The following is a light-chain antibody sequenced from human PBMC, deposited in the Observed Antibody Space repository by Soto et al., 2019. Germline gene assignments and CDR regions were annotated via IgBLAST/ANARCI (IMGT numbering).Light chain of an antibody. CDR3: QQYNNWPMYT. CDR2: GAS. Sequence: EIVMTQSPANLSVSPGERATLSCRASQSVSSNLAWYQQKPGQAPRLLIYGASTRATGIPARFSVSGSGTEFTLTISSLQSEDFAVYYCQQYNNWPMYTFGQGTKLEIK. V-gene: IGKV3-15*01. CDR1: QSVSSN. J-gene: IGKJ2*01.